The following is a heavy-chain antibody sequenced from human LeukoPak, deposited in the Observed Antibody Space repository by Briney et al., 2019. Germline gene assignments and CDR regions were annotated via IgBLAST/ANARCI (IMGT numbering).Heavy chain of an antibody. Sequence: KPSETLSLTCTVSGGSISSYYWSWIRQPAGKGLEWIGRIYTSGSTNYNPSLKSRVTMSVDTSKNQFSLKLSSVTAADTAVYYCASSGPYYGSGSVDYWGQGTLVTVSS. V-gene: IGHV4-4*07. CDR2: IYTSGST. CDR1: GGSISSYY. CDR3: ASSGPYYGSGSVDY. J-gene: IGHJ4*02. D-gene: IGHD3-10*01.